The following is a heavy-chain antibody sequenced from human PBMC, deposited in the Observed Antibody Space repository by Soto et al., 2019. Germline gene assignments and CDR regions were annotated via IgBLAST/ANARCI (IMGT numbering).Heavy chain of an antibody. Sequence: VQLVESGGGVVQPGRSLRLSCAASGFTFSSYGMHWVRQAPGKGLEWVAVISYDGSNKYYADSVKGRFTISRDNSKNTLYLQMNSLRAEDTAVYYCAKGRLYSSSSHYFDYWGQGTLVTVSS. D-gene: IGHD6-6*01. CDR2: ISYDGSNK. CDR1: GFTFSSYG. CDR3: AKGRLYSSSSHYFDY. V-gene: IGHV3-30*18. J-gene: IGHJ4*02.